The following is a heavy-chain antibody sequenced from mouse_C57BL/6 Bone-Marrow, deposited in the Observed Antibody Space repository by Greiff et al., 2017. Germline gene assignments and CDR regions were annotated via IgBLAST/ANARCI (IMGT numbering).Heavy chain of an antibody. Sequence: VQLQQSGAELVKPGASVKLSCKASGYTFTSYCMHWVKQRPGQGLEWIGMIHPNSGSTNYNEKFKSKATLTVDKSSSTAYMQLSSLTSEDSAVYYCANYYGSSYWFAYWGQGTLVTVSA. CDR3: ANYYGSSYWFAY. J-gene: IGHJ3*01. V-gene: IGHV1-64*01. CDR2: IHPNSGST. D-gene: IGHD1-1*01. CDR1: GYTFTSYC.